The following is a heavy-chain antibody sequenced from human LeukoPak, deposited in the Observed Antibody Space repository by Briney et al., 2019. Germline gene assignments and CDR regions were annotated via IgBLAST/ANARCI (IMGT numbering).Heavy chain of an antibody. J-gene: IGHJ5*02. CDR2: SGASSSGYTK. CDR1: GFTFSNYE. Sequence: GRSLRLSCAASGFTFSNYELNWARQAPGKGLEWLAHSGASSSGYTKDYADSVRGRFTISRDNAKNSLYLQMDSLRAEDTAVYYCARNKGVRGELDPWGQGTLVTVSS. V-gene: IGHV3-48*03. CDR3: ARNKGVRGELDP. D-gene: IGHD3-10*01.